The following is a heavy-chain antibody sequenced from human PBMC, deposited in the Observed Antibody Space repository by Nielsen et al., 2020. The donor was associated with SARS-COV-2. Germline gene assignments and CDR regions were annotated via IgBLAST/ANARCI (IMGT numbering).Heavy chain of an antibody. J-gene: IGHJ6*02. CDR1: GYTFTGYY. CDR3: ARARVQTYYYDSSGQTGPYYYYGMDV. Sequence: ASVKVSCKASGYTFTGYYMHWVRQAPGQGLEWMGWINPNSGGTNYAQQFQGWVTMTRDTSISTAYLELSRLRSDDTAVYYCARARVQTYYYDSSGQTGPYYYYGMDVWGQGTTVTVSS. D-gene: IGHD3-22*01. CDR2: INPNSGGT. V-gene: IGHV1-2*04.